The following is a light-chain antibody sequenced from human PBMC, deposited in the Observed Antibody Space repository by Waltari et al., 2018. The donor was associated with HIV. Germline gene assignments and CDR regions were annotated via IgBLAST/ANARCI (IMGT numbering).Light chain of an antibody. CDR3: SGLDGRLNGYV. CDR2: SNN. J-gene: IGLJ1*01. Sequence: QSVLTQPPSASGTPGQRVTISCSGSSSNIGSNTVNWYQHPPRTAPKLLIFSNNPRPSGVPGRFSCSKSGTSASLAISGLQVGDEADFYCSGLDGRLNGYVFGNGTKVNVL. V-gene: IGLV1-44*01. CDR1: SSNIGSNT.